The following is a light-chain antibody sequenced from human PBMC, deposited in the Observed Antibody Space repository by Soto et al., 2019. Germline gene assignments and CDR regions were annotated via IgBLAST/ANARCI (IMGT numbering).Light chain of an antibody. CDR1: SGHSNYA. CDR2: LNSDGSH. Sequence: QLVLTQSPSASASLGASVKLTCTLSSGHSNYAIAWHQQQSEKGPRYLMKLNSDGSHSKGDGIPDRFSGSSSGAERYLTIPSLHSEDEPDYSCQTWGSGIVVFGGGTKLPVL. CDR3: QTWGSGIVV. V-gene: IGLV4-69*01. J-gene: IGLJ2*01.